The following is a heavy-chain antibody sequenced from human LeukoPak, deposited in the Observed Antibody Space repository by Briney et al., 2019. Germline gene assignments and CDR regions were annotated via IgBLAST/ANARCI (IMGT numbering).Heavy chain of an antibody. CDR2: IGSTGNPI. Sequence: GGSLRLSCAASGFTFSGYIMNWVRQAPGKGLEWVSFIGSTGNPIYYADSVKGRFTVSRDNAMNSLYLQMNSLRAEDTAVYYCARDQWLDYWGQGTLVTVSS. V-gene: IGHV3-48*01. D-gene: IGHD6-19*01. CDR3: ARDQWLDY. J-gene: IGHJ4*02. CDR1: GFTFSGYI.